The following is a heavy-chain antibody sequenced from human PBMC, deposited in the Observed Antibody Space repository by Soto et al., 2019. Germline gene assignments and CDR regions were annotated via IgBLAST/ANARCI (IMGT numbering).Heavy chain of an antibody. V-gene: IGHV2-5*02. J-gene: IGHJ5*02. CDR2: IYWGDDK. D-gene: IGHD6-6*01. CDR3: AYRQEYRGSWDSGWFDP. Sequence: QITLKESGPTLVEPTQTLTLTCAFSGFSLSTSGVGVGWIRQPPGKALEWLAFIYWGDDKRYSPSLKTRLTVIKDTSINQVVLIMTNMDPVDTATYYCAYRQEYRGSWDSGWFDPWGQGTLVTVSS. CDR1: GFSLSTSGVG.